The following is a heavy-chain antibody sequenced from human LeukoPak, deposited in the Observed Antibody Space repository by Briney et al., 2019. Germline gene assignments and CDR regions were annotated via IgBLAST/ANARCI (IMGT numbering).Heavy chain of an antibody. CDR3: ARDIVSGSGSLDY. D-gene: IGHD3-10*01. CDR2: VKSDGSNP. V-gene: IGHV3-74*01. CDR1: RFSFSNYW. Sequence: GSLRLSCAASRFSFSNYWMHWVRQAPGKGLAWGSLVKSDGSNPSYADSVKGRFTISRDNAENMLYLQMNTLGAEDTAVYYCARDIVSGSGSLDYWGQGTLVTVSS. J-gene: IGHJ4*02.